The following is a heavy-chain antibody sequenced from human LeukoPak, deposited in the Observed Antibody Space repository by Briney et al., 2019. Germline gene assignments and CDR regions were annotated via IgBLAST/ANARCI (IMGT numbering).Heavy chain of an antibody. CDR1: GFTFSSYW. D-gene: IGHD3-10*01. Sequence: GGSLRLSCAASGFTFSSYWMHWVRQAPGKGLVWVSRINSDGSSTSYADSVKGRFTISRDNAKNTLYLQMNSLTAEDTAVYYCAKGGSRGITMIRGVIIAPYYFDFWGQGTLVSVSS. CDR2: INSDGSST. CDR3: AKGGSRGITMIRGVIIAPYYFDF. J-gene: IGHJ4*02. V-gene: IGHV3-74*01.